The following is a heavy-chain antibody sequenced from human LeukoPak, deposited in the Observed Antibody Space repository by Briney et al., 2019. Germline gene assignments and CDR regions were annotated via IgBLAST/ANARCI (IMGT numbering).Heavy chain of an antibody. D-gene: IGHD3-22*01. J-gene: IGHJ4*02. V-gene: IGHV3-30*02. CDR2: IRYDGSNK. CDR3: ARGPYDSSGYYARFFDY. Sequence: PGGSLRLSCAASGFTFSSYGMHWVRQAPGKGLEWVAFIRYDGSNKYYADSVKGRFTISRDNAKNSLYLQMNSLRAEDTAVYYCARGPYDSSGYYARFFDYWGQGTLVTVSS. CDR1: GFTFSSYG.